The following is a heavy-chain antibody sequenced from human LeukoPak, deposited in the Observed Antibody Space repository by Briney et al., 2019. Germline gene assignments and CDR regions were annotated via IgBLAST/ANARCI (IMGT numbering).Heavy chain of an antibody. CDR3: AKDRWRDGSSSFDN. CDR1: GYTFSSYS. V-gene: IGHV1-18*01. D-gene: IGHD6-6*01. CDR2: ISTYNGNT. J-gene: IGHJ4*02. Sequence: SVKVSCKASGYTFSSYSINWVRQAPGQGLEWTGWISTYNGNTDYAQKLQGRDTITTDTSTSTAYMELRSLRSDDTAVYYCAKDRWRDGSSSFDNWGQGTLVTVSS.